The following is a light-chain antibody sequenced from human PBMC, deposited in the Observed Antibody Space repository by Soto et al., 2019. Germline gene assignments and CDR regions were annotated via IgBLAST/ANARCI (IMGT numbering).Light chain of an antibody. CDR3: QQYNSYSRT. Sequence: DIQMTQSPSTLSSSVGDRFTITVLASQSISSWLAWYQQKPGKAPNLLIYDASSLESGVPSRFSGSGSGTEFTLTISSLQPDDFATYYCQQYNSYSRTFGQGTKVDIK. CDR2: DAS. V-gene: IGKV1-5*01. CDR1: QSISSW. J-gene: IGKJ1*01.